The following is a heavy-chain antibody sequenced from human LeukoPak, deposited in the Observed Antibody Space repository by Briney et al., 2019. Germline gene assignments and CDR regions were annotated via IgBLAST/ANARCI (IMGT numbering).Heavy chain of an antibody. J-gene: IGHJ4*02. Sequence: GGSLRLSCAASGFTFSDYYMSWIRQAPGKGLEWVSYISSSGSTIYYADSVKGRFTISRDNAENSLYLQMDSLRAEDTAVYYCARGLITMVRGVMAYWGQGTLVTVSS. V-gene: IGHV3-11*04. D-gene: IGHD3-10*01. CDR1: GFTFSDYY. CDR2: ISSSGSTI. CDR3: ARGLITMVRGVMAY.